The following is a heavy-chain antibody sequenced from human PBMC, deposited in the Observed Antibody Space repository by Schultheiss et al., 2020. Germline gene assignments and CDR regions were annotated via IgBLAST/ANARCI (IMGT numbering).Heavy chain of an antibody. J-gene: IGHJ5*02. Sequence: SETLSLTCTVSGGSISSGGYYWSWIRQHPGKGLEWIGYIYYSGSTYYNPSLKSRVTISVDTSKNQFSLKLSSVTAADTAVYYCARLPSYSSSWYRGNWFDPWGQGTLVTVSS. D-gene: IGHD6-13*01. CDR3: ARLPSYSSSWYRGNWFDP. CDR2: IYYSGST. V-gene: IGHV4-31*03. CDR1: GGSISSGGYY.